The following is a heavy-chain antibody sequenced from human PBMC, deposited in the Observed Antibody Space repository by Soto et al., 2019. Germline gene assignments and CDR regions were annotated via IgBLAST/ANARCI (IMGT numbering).Heavy chain of an antibody. V-gene: IGHV5-51*01. J-gene: IGHJ6*02. Sequence: PGESLKISCKGSGYSFTSYWIGWVRQMPGKGLEWMGIIYPGDSDTRYSPSFQGQVTISADKSISTAYLQWSSLKASDTAMYYCARHPTTVTTDRYYYYGMDVCGQGTTVTVSS. CDR2: IYPGDSDT. D-gene: IGHD4-17*01. CDR1: GYSFTSYW. CDR3: ARHPTTVTTDRYYYYGMDV.